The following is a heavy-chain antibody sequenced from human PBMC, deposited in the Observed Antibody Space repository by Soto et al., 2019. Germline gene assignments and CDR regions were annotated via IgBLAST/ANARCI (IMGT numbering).Heavy chain of an antibody. CDR2: IYPGDSDT. J-gene: IGHJ6*02. CDR3: ATVTTSRDYYYGMDV. CDR1: GYSFTSYW. D-gene: IGHD4-4*01. Sequence: GESLKISCKGSGYSFTSYWIGWVRQMPGKGLEWMGIIYPGDSDTRYSPSFQGQVTISADKSISTAYLQWSSLKASDTAMYYRATVTTSRDYYYGMDVWGQGTTVTVSS. V-gene: IGHV5-51*01.